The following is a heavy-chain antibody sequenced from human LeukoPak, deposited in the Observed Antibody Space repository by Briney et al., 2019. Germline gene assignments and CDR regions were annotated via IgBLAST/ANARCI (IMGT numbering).Heavy chain of an antibody. CDR3: ARSPDDSSGYHFDY. CDR1: GYTFTSYD. Sequence: ASVKVSCKASGYTFTSYDINWVRQATGQGLEWMGWMNPNSGNTGYAQKFQGRVTMTRNTSISTAYMELSSLRSEDTAVYYCARSPDDSSGYHFDYWGQGTLVTVSS. D-gene: IGHD3-22*01. V-gene: IGHV1-8*01. J-gene: IGHJ4*02. CDR2: MNPNSGNT.